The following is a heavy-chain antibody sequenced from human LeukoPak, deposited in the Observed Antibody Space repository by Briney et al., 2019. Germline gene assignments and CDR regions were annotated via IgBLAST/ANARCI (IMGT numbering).Heavy chain of an antibody. D-gene: IGHD2-21*02. V-gene: IGHV3-23*01. CDR3: ARDLYVVVTADSDY. J-gene: IGHJ4*02. Sequence: PGGSLRLSCAASGFTFSSYAMSWVRQAPGKGLEWVSAISGSGGSTYYADSAKGRFTISRDNSKNTLYLQMNSLRAEDTAVYYCARDLYVVVTADSDYWGQGTLVTVSS. CDR2: ISGSGGST. CDR1: GFTFSSYA.